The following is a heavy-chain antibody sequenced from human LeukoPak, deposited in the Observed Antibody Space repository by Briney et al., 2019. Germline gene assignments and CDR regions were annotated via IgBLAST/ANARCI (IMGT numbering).Heavy chain of an antibody. D-gene: IGHD6-13*01. Sequence: ASVKVSCKASGYTFTGYYMHWVRQAPGQGLEWMGRTNPNSGGTNYAQKFQGRVTMTRDTSISTAYMELSRLRSDETAVYYCARFSRSHDAFDIWGQGTMVTVSS. CDR1: GYTFTGYY. CDR3: ARFSRSHDAFDI. CDR2: TNPNSGGT. J-gene: IGHJ3*02. V-gene: IGHV1-2*06.